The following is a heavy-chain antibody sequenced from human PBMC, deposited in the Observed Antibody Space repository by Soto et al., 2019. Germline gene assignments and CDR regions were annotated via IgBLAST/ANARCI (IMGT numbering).Heavy chain of an antibody. CDR2: ISHSGST. CDR1: GDSIGSGYS. V-gene: IGHV4-38-2*02. CDR3: ARDLIPLSSAAVPVFDY. J-gene: IGHJ4*02. D-gene: IGHD6-25*01. Sequence: SETLSLTCAVSGDSIGSGYSWAWIRQPPGKGLQWIGSISHSGSTYFNTSLKSRVTVSVDTSDNQFSLELRSVTAADTATYYCARDLIPLSSAAVPVFDYWGQGILVTVSS.